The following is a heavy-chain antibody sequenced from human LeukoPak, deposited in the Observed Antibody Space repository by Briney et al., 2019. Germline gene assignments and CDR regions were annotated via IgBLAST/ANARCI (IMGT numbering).Heavy chain of an antibody. CDR1: GGSISSSSYY. J-gene: IGHJ3*02. CDR2: IYYSGST. CDR3: ASHGGSYSGYDAFDI. D-gene: IGHD1-26*01. Sequence: SETLSLTCTVSGGSISSSSYYWGWIRQPPGKGLEWIGSIYYSGSTYYNPSLKSRVTISVDTSKNQFSLKLSSVTAADTAVYYCASHGGSYSGYDAFDIWGQGTMVTVSS. V-gene: IGHV4-39*07.